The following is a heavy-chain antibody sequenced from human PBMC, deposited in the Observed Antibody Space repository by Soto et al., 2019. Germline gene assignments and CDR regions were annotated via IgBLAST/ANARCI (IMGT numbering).Heavy chain of an antibody. CDR3: ARVLRYFDWPDAFDI. D-gene: IGHD3-9*01. J-gene: IGHJ3*02. CDR2: IHHSGST. CDR1: GGSIGSGTYS. V-gene: IGHV4-30-2*01. Sequence: QVQLQESGSGLVKPSQTLSLTCAVSGGSIGSGTYSWSWIRQPPGKGLEWIGYIHHSGSTYYNPSRQRLVTISVDRSRNQVPLQLSSVTAADTAFYYCARVLRYFDWPDAFDIWGQGTMVAVSS.